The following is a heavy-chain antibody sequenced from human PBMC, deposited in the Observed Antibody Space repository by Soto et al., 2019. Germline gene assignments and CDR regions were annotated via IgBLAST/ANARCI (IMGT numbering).Heavy chain of an antibody. CDR1: GYRFNTYG. CDR3: AREYWSGGSCYGTDY. CDR2: ISAKNDNA. J-gene: IGHJ4*02. Sequence: QVQLVQSGAEVKKPGASVKVSCKASGYRFNTYGISWVRQAPGQGLEWMGWISAKNDNAKYAQNFQGRVTMTTDTSTNTGYMELRSLRSDDTAVYYCAREYWSGGSCYGTDYWGQGTLVTVSS. V-gene: IGHV1-18*01. D-gene: IGHD2-15*01.